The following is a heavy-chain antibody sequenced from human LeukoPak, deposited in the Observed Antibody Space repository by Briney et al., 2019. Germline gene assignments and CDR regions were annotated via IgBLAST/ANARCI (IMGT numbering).Heavy chain of an antibody. J-gene: IGHJ5*02. CDR1: GFTFNTYG. CDR2: ISGSGDNT. D-gene: IGHD6-19*01. V-gene: IGHV3-21*01. CDR3: ARDAMAGTS. Sequence: NPGGTLRLSCAASGFTFNTYGMSWVRQAPGKGLEWVSAISGSGDNTDYADSVKGRFTISRDNAKNSLYLQMNSLRAEDTAVYYCARDAMAGTSWGQGTLVTVSS.